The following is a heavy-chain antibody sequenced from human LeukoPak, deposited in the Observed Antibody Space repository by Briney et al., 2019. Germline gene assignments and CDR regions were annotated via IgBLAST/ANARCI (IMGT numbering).Heavy chain of an antibody. Sequence: GASVKVSCKASGYSFTSYYIHWVRQAPGQGLEWMGIINPTSGSTSYAQKFQGRVTMTRDTSTSTVYMELSSLRSDDTAVYYCARGPPNWGYGYWGPGTLVTVSS. D-gene: IGHD7-27*01. CDR2: INPTSGST. CDR3: ARGPPNWGYGY. J-gene: IGHJ4*02. CDR1: GYSFTSYY. V-gene: IGHV1-46*01.